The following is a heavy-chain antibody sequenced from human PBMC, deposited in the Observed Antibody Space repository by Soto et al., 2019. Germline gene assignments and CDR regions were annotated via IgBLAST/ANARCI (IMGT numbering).Heavy chain of an antibody. J-gene: IGHJ6*02. CDR1: GGTFSSYA. D-gene: IGHD2-2*01. CDR3: ARGGCSSTSCFGNKFYYGMDV. Sequence: QVQLVQSGAEVKKPGSWVKVSCKASGGTFSSYAISWVRQAPGQGLEWMGGIIPIFGTANYAQKFQGRVTITADESTSTAYMELSSLRSEDTAVYYCARGGCSSTSCFGNKFYYGMDVWGQWTTVTVSS. CDR2: IIPIFGTA. V-gene: IGHV1-69*01.